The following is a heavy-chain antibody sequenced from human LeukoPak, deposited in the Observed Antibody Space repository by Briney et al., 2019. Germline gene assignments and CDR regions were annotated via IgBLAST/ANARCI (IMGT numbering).Heavy chain of an antibody. Sequence: ASVKVSCKVSGYTLTELSMHWVRQAPGKGLEWMGGFDPEDGETIYAQKFQGRVTMTEDTSTDTAYMELSSLRSEDTAVYYCARGRFLEWFEVKDAFDIWGQGTMVTVSS. CDR1: GYTLTELS. CDR3: ARGRFLEWFEVKDAFDI. J-gene: IGHJ3*02. D-gene: IGHD3-3*01. CDR2: FDPEDGET. V-gene: IGHV1-24*01.